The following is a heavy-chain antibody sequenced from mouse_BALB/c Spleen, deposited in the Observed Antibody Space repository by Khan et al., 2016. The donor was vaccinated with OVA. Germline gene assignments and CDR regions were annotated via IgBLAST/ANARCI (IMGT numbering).Heavy chain of an antibody. CDR1: GYTFTDYI. V-gene: IGHV1-77*01. D-gene: IGHD3-1*01. CDR2: IFPGSGTH. J-gene: IGHJ3*01. Sequence: QVQLKESVPELVNPGASLKVSCKASGYTFTDYIIGWVKQSTRQGLEWIGDIFPGSGTHYYNEKFKDKATLTADKSSNTAYMQLSSLTSEDSAVYFCARGGYSVFAYWGQGTLVTVSA. CDR3: ARGGYSVFAY.